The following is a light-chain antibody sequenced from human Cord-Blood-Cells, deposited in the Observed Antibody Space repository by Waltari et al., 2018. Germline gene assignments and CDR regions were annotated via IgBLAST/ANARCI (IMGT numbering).Light chain of an antibody. CDR3: SCRDSSGNHVV. CDR1: SLRSYY. J-gene: IGLJ2*01. Sequence: SSELTQDPAVSVALGQTVRITCQGDSLRSYYASWYQQKPRQAPALVIYGKNNRPSGLPDRFSGSSSANTASLTITGAQAEDEADYYCSCRDSSGNHVVFGGGTKLTVL. CDR2: GKN. V-gene: IGLV3-19*01.